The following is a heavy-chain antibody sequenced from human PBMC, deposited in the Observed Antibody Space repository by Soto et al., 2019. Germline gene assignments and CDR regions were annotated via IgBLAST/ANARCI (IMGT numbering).Heavy chain of an antibody. D-gene: IGHD3-10*01. J-gene: IGHJ6*03. CDR2: IYYSGST. CDR3: ARGVLRSGSYSVIYYYMDV. V-gene: IGHV4-31*03. CDR1: GGSISSGGYY. Sequence: SETLSLTCTVSGGSISSGGYYWSWIRQHPGKGLEWIGYIYYSGSTYYNPSLKSRVTISVDTSKNQFSLKLSSVTAADTAVYYCARGVLRSGSYSVIYYYMDVWGKGTTVTVSS.